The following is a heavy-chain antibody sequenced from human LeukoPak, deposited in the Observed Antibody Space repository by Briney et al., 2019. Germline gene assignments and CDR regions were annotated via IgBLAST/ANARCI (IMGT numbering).Heavy chain of an antibody. CDR2: VRGGGDNI. V-gene: IGHV3-23*01. CDR3: AKEFFGSGNSFNGVFDS. J-gene: IGHJ4*02. CDR1: GFTFGSYA. D-gene: IGHD3-10*01. Sequence: GSLRLSCAASGFTFGSYAMSWVRQAPGKGPEWVSSVRGGGDNIQYAVSVKGRFTISRDNSNKTLHLQMNNLRVDDTAVYYCAKEFFGSGNSFNGVFDSWGQGALVTVSS.